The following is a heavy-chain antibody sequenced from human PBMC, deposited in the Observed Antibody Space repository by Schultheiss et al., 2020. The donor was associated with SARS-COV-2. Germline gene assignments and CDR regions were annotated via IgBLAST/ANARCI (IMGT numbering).Heavy chain of an antibody. Sequence: SVKVSCKASGGTFSSYAISWVRQAPGQGLEWMGGIIPIFGTANYAQKFQGRVTITADESTSTAYVELRSLRSEDTAVYFCARTEVLDYSSSWYGWFDPWGQGTLVTVSS. CDR3: ARTEVLDYSSSWYGWFDP. CDR2: IIPIFGTA. CDR1: GGTFSSYA. V-gene: IGHV1-69*13. D-gene: IGHD6-13*01. J-gene: IGHJ5*02.